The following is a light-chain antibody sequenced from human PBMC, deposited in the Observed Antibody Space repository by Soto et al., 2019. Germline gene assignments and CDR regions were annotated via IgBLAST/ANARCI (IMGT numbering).Light chain of an antibody. CDR1: QDTSNY. CDR2: DAS. V-gene: IGKV1-33*01. Sequence: DIQMTQSPSSLSASVGDRVTITCQASQDTSNYLNWYQQKPGKAPKLLIYDASNLETGVPSRFSGSGSGTDFNLTISSLQPEDIATYYSQQYDSLPRTFGQGTKVEIK. J-gene: IGKJ1*01. CDR3: QQYDSLPRT.